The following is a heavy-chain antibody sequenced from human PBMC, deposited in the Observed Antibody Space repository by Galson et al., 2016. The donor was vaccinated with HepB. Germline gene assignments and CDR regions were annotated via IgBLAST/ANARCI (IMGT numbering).Heavy chain of an antibody. V-gene: IGHV1-2*02. Sequence: SVKVSCKASGYTFSDYYIHWVRQAPGQGLEWMGWINPKSGGTSNYAQKFQGRVTVTTDTSTSTVYMELSRLRSDDTSVYFCARGGDWLLPSHWYFDLWGRGTLVTVSP. CDR2: INPKSGGTS. D-gene: IGHD3-9*01. J-gene: IGHJ2*01. CDR3: ARGGDWLLPSHWYFDL. CDR1: GYTFSDYY.